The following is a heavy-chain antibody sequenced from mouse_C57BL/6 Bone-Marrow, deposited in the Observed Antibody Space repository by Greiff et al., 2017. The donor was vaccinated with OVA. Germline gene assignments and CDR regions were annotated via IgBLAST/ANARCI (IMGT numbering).Heavy chain of an antibody. CDR3: ARDALYYRFAY. J-gene: IGHJ3*01. Sequence: DVKLVESGGGLVQSGRSLRLSCATSGFTFSDFYMEWVRQAPGKGLEWIAASRNKANDYTTEYSASVKGRFIVSRDTSQSILYLQMNALRAEDTAIYYCARDALYYRFAYWGQGTLVTVSA. CDR1: GFTFSDFY. CDR2: SRNKANDYTT. D-gene: IGHD2-1*01. V-gene: IGHV7-1*01.